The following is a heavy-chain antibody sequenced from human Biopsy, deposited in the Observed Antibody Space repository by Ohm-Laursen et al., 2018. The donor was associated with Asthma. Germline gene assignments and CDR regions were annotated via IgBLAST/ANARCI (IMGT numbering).Heavy chain of an antibody. CDR3: ARRGGVRRYFDY. V-gene: IGHV4-30-4*01. J-gene: IGHJ4*02. D-gene: IGHD3-16*01. CDR2: IYYIGST. CDR1: GGSISSGAYY. Sequence: TLSLTCTVSGGSISSGAYYWSWVRRPPGKGLEWIGYIYYIGSTYYNPSLKSRVAISLDTSKNQLSLKLSSVTAADTAVYFCARRGGVRRYFDYWGQGTLVTVSS.